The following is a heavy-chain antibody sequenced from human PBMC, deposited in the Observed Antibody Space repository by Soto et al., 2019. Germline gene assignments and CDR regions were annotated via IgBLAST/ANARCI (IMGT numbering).Heavy chain of an antibody. CDR3: ARVIGYYYHMDV. D-gene: IGHD3-22*01. Sequence: QVQLVQSGGEVKKPGASVKVSCKASGYTCTTYDVSWVRQAPGQGLEWMGWISAYNGNTNYAQNLQGRVTMTTDTSTSTAYMELRSLRSDDTAVYHCARVIGYYYHMDVWGQGTTVTVSS. V-gene: IGHV1-18*01. CDR1: GYTCTTYD. J-gene: IGHJ6*02. CDR2: ISAYNGNT.